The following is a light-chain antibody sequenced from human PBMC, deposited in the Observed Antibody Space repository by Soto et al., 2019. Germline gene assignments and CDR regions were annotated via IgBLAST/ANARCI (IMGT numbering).Light chain of an antibody. Sequence: EIVMTQSPATLSVSPGERATLSCMASQSVSSNLACYQQKPGQAPRLLIHGASTRATGIPARFSGSGSGTELTLTISSLQSEDFAVYYCQQYANWPKTFGQGTKV. CDR2: GAS. J-gene: IGKJ1*01. CDR1: QSVSSN. CDR3: QQYANWPKT. V-gene: IGKV3-15*01.